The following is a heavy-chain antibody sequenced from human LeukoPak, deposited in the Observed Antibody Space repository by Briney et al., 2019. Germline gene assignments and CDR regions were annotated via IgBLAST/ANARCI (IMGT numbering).Heavy chain of an antibody. CDR3: ARDSSEGKRAAAASFDY. Sequence: PETLSLTCTVSGGSISSYYWSWLRQPAGKGLEGIGRIYTSGSTNYNPSLKSRVTMSVDTSKNQFSLKLSSVTAADTAVYYCARDSSEGKRAAAASFDYWGQGTLVTVSS. V-gene: IGHV4-4*07. J-gene: IGHJ4*02. D-gene: IGHD6-13*01. CDR1: GGSISSYY. CDR2: IYTSGST.